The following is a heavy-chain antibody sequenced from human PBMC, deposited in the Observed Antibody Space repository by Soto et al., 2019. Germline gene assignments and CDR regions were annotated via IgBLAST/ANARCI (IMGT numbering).Heavy chain of an antibody. V-gene: IGHV3-72*01. D-gene: IGHD3-10*01. CDR3: TVWGSGNDFGAA. CDR2: SKNKADSYTT. J-gene: IGHJ4*02. Sequence: PGGSPRLSCAASGFTFSDHYMDWVRQAPGKGLEWVGRSKNKADSYTTEYAASVKGRFTISRDGSKNSLFPQMNSLKTEDTAMYYCTVWGSGNDFGAAWGQGILVTVSS. CDR1: GFTFSDHY.